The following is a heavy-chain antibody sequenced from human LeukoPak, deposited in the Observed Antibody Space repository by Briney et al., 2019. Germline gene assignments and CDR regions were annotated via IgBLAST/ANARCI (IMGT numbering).Heavy chain of an antibody. D-gene: IGHD3-22*01. V-gene: IGHV1-69*04. CDR1: GGTFSSYA. Sequence: ASVKVSCKASGGTFSSYAISWVRQAPGQGLEWMGRIIPILGIANYAQKFQGRVTITADKSTGTAYMELSSLRSEDTAVYYCARAPDYYDSSGYQANWFDPWGQGTLVTVSS. CDR2: IIPILGIA. CDR3: ARAPDYYDSSGYQANWFDP. J-gene: IGHJ5*02.